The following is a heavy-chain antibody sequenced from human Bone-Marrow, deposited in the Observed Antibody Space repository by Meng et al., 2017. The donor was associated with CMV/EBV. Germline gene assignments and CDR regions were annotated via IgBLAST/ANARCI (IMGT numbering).Heavy chain of an antibody. J-gene: IGHJ4*02. CDR1: GFTFSTYS. CDR2: ISSSSSDI. Sequence: GESLKISCAASGFTFSTYSMNWVRQAPGKGLEWVSFISSSSSDIYYADSVKGRFTISRDNAKNSLYLQMNSLRAADTAVYYCARDGDRSGDYSWGYFDYWGQGTLVTVSS. CDR3: ARDGDRSGDYSWGYFDY. V-gene: IGHV3-21*01. D-gene: IGHD3-22*01.